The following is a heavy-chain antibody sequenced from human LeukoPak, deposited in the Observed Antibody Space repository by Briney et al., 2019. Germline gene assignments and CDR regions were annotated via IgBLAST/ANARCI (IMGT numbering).Heavy chain of an antibody. V-gene: IGHV3-23*01. J-gene: IGHJ4*02. CDR2: ISGSGDST. D-gene: IGHD3-10*01. CDR1: GFTFSTYG. Sequence: GGSLRLSCAGSGFTFSTYGMSWVRHAPNKGLEWLSTISGSGDSTYYADSVKGGFTISRDNSKNTLFLQMNSLRAEDTAIYYCAKWQYYGSGDDYWGQGTLVTVSS. CDR3: AKWQYYGSGDDY.